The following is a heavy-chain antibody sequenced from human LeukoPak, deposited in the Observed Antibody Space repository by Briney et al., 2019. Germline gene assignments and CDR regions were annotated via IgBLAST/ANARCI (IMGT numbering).Heavy chain of an antibody. CDR1: GFTFNTYS. CDR3: LRGDRRDY. V-gene: IGHV3-21*06. CDR2: IDSSGGCM. Sequence: GGSLRLSCEASGFTFNTYSMNWARQAPGKGLEWVSSIDSSGGCMFYADSVKGRFINSRDNAKDSLYLQMNSLRVEDTAVYYCLRGDRRDYWGQGTLVTVSP. J-gene: IGHJ4*02.